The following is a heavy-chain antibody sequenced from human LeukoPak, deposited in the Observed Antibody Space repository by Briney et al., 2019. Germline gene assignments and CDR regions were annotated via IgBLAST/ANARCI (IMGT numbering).Heavy chain of an antibody. V-gene: IGHV4-39*07. J-gene: IGHJ4*02. Sequence: SETLSLTCTVSGGSISSSSYYWGWIRQPPGKGLEWIGSIYYSGSTNYNPSLKSRVTISVDTSKNQFSLKLSSVTAADTAVYYCARRQRYCSGGSCYALGYWGQGTLVTVSS. CDR1: GGSISSSSYY. CDR2: IYYSGST. D-gene: IGHD2-15*01. CDR3: ARRQRYCSGGSCYALGY.